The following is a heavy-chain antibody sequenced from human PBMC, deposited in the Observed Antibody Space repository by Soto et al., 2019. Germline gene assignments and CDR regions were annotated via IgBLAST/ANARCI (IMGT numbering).Heavy chain of an antibody. CDR1: GGTFSSYA. Sequence: SVKVSCKASGGTFSSYAISWVRQAPEQGLEWMGGIIPIFGTANYAQKFQGRVTIAADESTSTAYMELSSLRSEDTAVYYCARDRLRSREYYGMDVWGQGTTGTVSS. V-gene: IGHV1-69*13. CDR2: IIPIFGTA. D-gene: IGHD1-26*01. J-gene: IGHJ6*02. CDR3: ARDRLRSREYYGMDV.